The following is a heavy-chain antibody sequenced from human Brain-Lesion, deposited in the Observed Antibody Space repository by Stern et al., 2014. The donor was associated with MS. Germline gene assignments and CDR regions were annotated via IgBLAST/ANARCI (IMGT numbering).Heavy chain of an antibody. CDR1: GFTFDDYA. J-gene: IGHJ4*02. D-gene: IGHD1-14*01. CDR2: ISWNSGTI. CDR3: ARDITGSSAYFAY. Sequence: VQLVESGGDLVQPGRSLRLSCAAFGFTFDDYAMHWVRQAPGKGLEWVAGISWNSGTIGYADSVKGRFTTSRDNAYSSLYLQMYSLRPEDTALYYCARDITGSSAYFAYWGQGTLVTVSS. V-gene: IGHV3-9*01.